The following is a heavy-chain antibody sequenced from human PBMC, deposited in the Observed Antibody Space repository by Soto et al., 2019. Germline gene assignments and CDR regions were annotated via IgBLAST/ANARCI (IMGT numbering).Heavy chain of an antibody. CDR2: ISAYNGNT. CDR1: GYTFTSYG. Sequence: ASVKVSCKASGYTFTSYGISWVRQAPGQGLEWMGWISAYNGNTNYAQKLQGRVTMTTDTSTSTAYMELRSLRSDDTAVYYCARSTNLAGAPIHYFDYWGQGTLVTVSS. CDR3: ARSTNLAGAPIHYFDY. J-gene: IGHJ4*02. V-gene: IGHV1-18*01. D-gene: IGHD7-27*01.